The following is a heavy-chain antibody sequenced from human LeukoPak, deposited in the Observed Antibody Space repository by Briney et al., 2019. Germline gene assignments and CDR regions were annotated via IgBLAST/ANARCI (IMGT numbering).Heavy chain of an antibody. CDR3: ARDSGSGNNDY. V-gene: IGHV1-3*01. J-gene: IGHJ4*02. D-gene: IGHD1-26*01. CDR2: ISAGNGNT. Sequence: ASVKVSCKASGYTFTSYAIHWVRQAPGQRLGWMGWISAGNGNTKYSQNFQGRVTFISNTSATTAFMELSSLRSEDAAVYYCARDSGSGNNDYWGQGTLVTVSS. CDR1: GYTFTSYA.